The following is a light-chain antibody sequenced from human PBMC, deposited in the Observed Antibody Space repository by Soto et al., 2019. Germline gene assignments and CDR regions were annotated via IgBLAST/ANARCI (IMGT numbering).Light chain of an antibody. CDR1: NIGRKS. J-gene: IGLJ2*01. CDR2: DDR. Sequence: SYELTQPPSVSVAPGQTARITCGGTNIGRKSVHWYQQKPGQAPVVVVYDDRDRPSGIPERFSGSNSGNTAALTISRVEAGDEADYSCQLWDINSDHVVFGGGTKVTVL. CDR3: QLWDINSDHVV. V-gene: IGLV3-21*02.